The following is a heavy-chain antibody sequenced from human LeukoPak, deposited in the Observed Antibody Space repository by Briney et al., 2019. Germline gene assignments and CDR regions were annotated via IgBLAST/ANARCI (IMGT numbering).Heavy chain of an antibody. J-gene: IGHJ4*02. CDR1: GGSISTYY. CDR3: ARLERQWPTFKYYFQY. CDR2: IYYSGST. D-gene: IGHD6-19*01. V-gene: IGHV4-59*01. Sequence: SETLSPTCAVSGGSISTYYWSWIRQPPGKGLEWIGDIYYSGSTNYNPSLKSRVTISVDTSKNLFSLKLSSVTAADTAVYYCARLERQWPTFKYYFQYWGQGTMVTVSS.